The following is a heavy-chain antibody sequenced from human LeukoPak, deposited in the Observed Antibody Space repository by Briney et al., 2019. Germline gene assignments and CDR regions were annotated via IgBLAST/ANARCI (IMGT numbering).Heavy chain of an antibody. CDR1: GGSISSYY. V-gene: IGHV4-59*01. CDR3: ARGREGGLDY. J-gene: IGHJ4*02. Sequence: SETLSLTCTVSGGSISSYYWSWIRQPPGKGLEWIGYIDYSGSTNYNPSLKSRVTISVDTSKNQFSLKLSSVTAADTAVYYCARGREGGLDYWGQGTLVTVSS. CDR2: IDYSGST. D-gene: IGHD3-16*01.